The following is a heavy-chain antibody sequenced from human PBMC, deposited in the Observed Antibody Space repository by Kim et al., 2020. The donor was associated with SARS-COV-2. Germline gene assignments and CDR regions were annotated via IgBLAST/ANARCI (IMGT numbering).Heavy chain of an antibody. CDR1: GYTFSSYG. CDR2: ISVYNDNT. Sequence: ASVKVSCKASGYTFSSYGISWVRQAPGQGLEWMGWISVYNDNTNYAQKFRGRVTMTTDTSTSTAYMELRSLTSDDTAVYYCAREDDFEVVPSAHFDYWGQGTLVTVSS. CDR3: AREDDFEVVPSAHFDY. V-gene: IGHV1-18*01. J-gene: IGHJ4*02. D-gene: IGHD2-2*01.